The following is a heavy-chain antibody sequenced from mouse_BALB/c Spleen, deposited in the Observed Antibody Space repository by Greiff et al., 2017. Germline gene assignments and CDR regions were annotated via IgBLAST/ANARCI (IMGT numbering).Heavy chain of an antibody. V-gene: IGHV5-9-4*01. CDR1: GFTFSSYA. D-gene: IGHD2-4*01. CDR3: ALITTAY. Sequence: EVKLVESGGGLVKPGGSLKLSCAASGFTFSSYAMSWVRQSPEKRLEWVAEISSGGSYTYYPDTVTGRFTISRDNAKNTLYLEMSSLRSEDTAMYYCALITTAYWGQGTLVTVSA. J-gene: IGHJ3*01. CDR2: ISSGGSYT.